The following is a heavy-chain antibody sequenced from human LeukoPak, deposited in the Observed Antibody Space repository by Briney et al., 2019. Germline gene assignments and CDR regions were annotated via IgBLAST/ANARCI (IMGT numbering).Heavy chain of an antibody. Sequence: ASVEVSCKASGYTFTSYGITWVRQAPGQGLEWMGWISAYNGHTDYAQKLQGRVTMTTDTSTTTAYMELRSLRSDDTAVYYCARALYGSGTYSFDYWGQGTLVTVSS. D-gene: IGHD3-10*01. J-gene: IGHJ4*02. CDR1: GYTFTSYG. CDR2: ISAYNGHT. V-gene: IGHV1-18*01. CDR3: ARALYGSGTYSFDY.